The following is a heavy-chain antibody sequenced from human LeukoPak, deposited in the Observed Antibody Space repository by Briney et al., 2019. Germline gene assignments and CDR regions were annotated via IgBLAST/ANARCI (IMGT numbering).Heavy chain of an antibody. CDR2: ISASGGST. D-gene: IGHD3-22*01. J-gene: IGHJ4*02. CDR1: GFTFSSYS. V-gene: IGHV3-23*01. CDR3: AKDRTMIVVVTIDY. Sequence: GGSLRLSCAASGFTFSSYSMNWVRQAPGKGLEWVSAISASGGSTYYADSVKGRFTISRDNSKNTLYLQMNSLSADDTAVYYCAKDRTMIVVVTIDYWGQGTLVTVSS.